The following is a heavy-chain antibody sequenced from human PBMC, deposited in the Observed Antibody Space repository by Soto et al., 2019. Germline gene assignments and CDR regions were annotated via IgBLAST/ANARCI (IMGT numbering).Heavy chain of an antibody. D-gene: IGHD3-3*02. J-gene: IGHJ5*02. Sequence: EVQLVESGGGVVEPGRSLRLSCAASGFTFADYAMHWVSQAPGKGLEWVSSISWNTGNIGYADSVKGRFTISRDNGKYSLLLQMIGLRSEDTAVYYCVRDGAGRYSIFGWFDPWGQGTLVTVSS. CDR3: VRDGAGRYSIFGWFDP. CDR1: GFTFADYA. CDR2: ISWNTGNI. V-gene: IGHV3-9*01.